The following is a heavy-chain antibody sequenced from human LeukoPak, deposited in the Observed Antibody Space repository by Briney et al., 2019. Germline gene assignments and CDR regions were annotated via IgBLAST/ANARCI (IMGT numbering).Heavy chain of an antibody. Sequence: GGSLRLSCAASGFTFSSYGMHWVRQAPGKGLEWVAVISYDGSNKYYADSVKGRFTISRDNSKNTLYLQMNSLRAEDTAVYYCAVYGDLPDLDYWGQGTLVTVSS. J-gene: IGHJ4*02. CDR3: AVYGDLPDLDY. CDR2: ISYDGSNK. D-gene: IGHD4-17*01. CDR1: GFTFSSYG. V-gene: IGHV3-30*03.